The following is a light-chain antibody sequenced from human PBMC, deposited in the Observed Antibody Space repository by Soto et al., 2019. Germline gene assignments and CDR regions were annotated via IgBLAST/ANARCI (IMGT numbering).Light chain of an antibody. V-gene: IGKV3-20*01. CDR2: GAS. J-gene: IGKJ2*01. CDR3: QQYGSPVT. Sequence: EIVLTQSPGTLSLSPGDRATLSCRASQSVSSSYLAWYQQKPGQATRLLIYGASSRATGIPDRFSGSGSGTYFTLTISRLEPEDFAVYYCQQYGSPVTFGQGTKLEIK. CDR1: QSVSSSY.